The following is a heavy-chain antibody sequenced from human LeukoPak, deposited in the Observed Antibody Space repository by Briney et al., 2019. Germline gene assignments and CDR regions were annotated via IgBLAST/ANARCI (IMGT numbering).Heavy chain of an antibody. D-gene: IGHD2-15*01. J-gene: IGHJ6*02. CDR3: ARDWWPVDGAGGMDV. V-gene: IGHV3-7*01. CDR1: GFTFSSYW. CDR2: IKQDGSEK. Sequence: GGSLRLSCAASGFTFSSYWMSWVRQAPGKGPEWVANIKQDGSEKYYVDSVKGRFTISRDNAKNSLYLQMNSLRAEDTAVYYCARDWWPVDGAGGMDVWGQGTTVTVSS.